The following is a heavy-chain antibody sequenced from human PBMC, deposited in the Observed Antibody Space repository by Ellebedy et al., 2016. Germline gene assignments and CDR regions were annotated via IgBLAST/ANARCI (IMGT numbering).Heavy chain of an antibody. CDR3: TRGGTTGFDP. V-gene: IGHV1-8*01. J-gene: IGHJ5*02. Sequence: ASVKVSCKASGYTFTFYDIHWVRQATGQGLEWMGWMNPKSGNTGYAQKFQDRVTMTTNTSINAAYMNLSSLRSEDTAVYYCTRGGTTGFDPWGQGTLVIVSS. CDR2: MNPKSGNT. CDR1: GYTFTFYD. D-gene: IGHD1-14*01.